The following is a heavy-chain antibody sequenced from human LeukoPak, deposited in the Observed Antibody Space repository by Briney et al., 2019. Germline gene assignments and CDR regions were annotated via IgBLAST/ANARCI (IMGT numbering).Heavy chain of an antibody. CDR2: IYSGGST. D-gene: IGHD3-3*01. Sequence: GGSLRLSCAASGFTVSINYMSWVRQAPGKGLEWVSVIYSGGSTYYADSVKGRFTISRDNSKNTLYLQMNSLRAEDTAAYYCAREYYDFWSGLYYYYMDVWGKGTTVTLSS. CDR3: AREYYDFWSGLYYYYMDV. V-gene: IGHV3-66*02. J-gene: IGHJ6*03. CDR1: GFTVSINY.